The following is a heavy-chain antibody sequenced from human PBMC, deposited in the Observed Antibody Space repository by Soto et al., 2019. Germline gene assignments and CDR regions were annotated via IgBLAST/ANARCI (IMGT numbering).Heavy chain of an antibody. Sequence: GESLKISCKGSGYSFTSYWIGWVRQMPGKGLEWMGIIYLGDSDTRYSPSFQGQVTISADKSISTAYLQWSSLKASDTAMYYCARSSCGADCYSAAQFDYWGQGTRVNLFS. V-gene: IGHV5-51*01. CDR3: ARSSCGADCYSAAQFDY. J-gene: IGHJ4*02. D-gene: IGHD2-21*02. CDR2: IYLGDSDT. CDR1: GYSFTSYW.